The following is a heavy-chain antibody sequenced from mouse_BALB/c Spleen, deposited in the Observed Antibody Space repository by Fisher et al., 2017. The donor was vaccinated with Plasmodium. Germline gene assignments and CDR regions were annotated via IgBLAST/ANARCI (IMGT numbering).Heavy chain of an antibody. Sequence: VKFKGKATLTSDESSSTAYMELSSLTSEDSAVYYCTKGRFQFDYWGQGTTLTVSS. V-gene: IGHV1S136*01. D-gene: IGHD3-3*01. CDR3: TKGRFQFDY. J-gene: IGHJ2*01.